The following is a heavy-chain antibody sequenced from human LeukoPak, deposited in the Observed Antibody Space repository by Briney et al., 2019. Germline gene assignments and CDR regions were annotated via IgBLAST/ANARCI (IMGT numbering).Heavy chain of an antibody. D-gene: IGHD3-9*01. CDR1: GFSFSSYA. V-gene: IGHV3-30*04. CDR3: ARDRRYDILTGYYWWESDY. J-gene: IGHJ4*02. Sequence: GRSLRLSCAASGFSFSSYAMHWVRQAPGKGLEWVAVISYEGSNKYYADSVKGRLTISRDNSKNTLYLQMNSLRAEDTAVYYCARDRRYDILTGYYWWESDYWGQGTLVTVSS. CDR2: ISYEGSNK.